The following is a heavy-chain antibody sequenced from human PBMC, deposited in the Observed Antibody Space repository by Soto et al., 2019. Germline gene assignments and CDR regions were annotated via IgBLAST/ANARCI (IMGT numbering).Heavy chain of an antibody. J-gene: IGHJ4*02. CDR1: GGSLSNAAYS. D-gene: IGHD6-25*01. CDR2: IYPSGMP. Sequence: SETLSLTCTVSGGSLSNAAYSWSWVRQPPGKGLEWIGYIYPSGMPFYNPSLRSRVTISIDRSNDQFSLNLKAVTAADTALYDCARERGGSGLGDSWAQGTMVAVSS. CDR3: ARERGGSGLGDS. V-gene: IGHV4-30-2*01.